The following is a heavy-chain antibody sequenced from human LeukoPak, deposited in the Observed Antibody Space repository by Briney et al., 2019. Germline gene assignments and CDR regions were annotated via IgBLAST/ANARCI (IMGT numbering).Heavy chain of an antibody. Sequence: SSETLSLTCAVYGGSFSGYYWSWIRQPPGKGLEWIGEINHSGSTNYNPSLKSRVTISVDTSKNQFSLKLSSVTAADTAVYYCARSEHYYYYYYMDVWGKGTTVTVSS. CDR2: INHSGST. J-gene: IGHJ6*03. V-gene: IGHV4-34*01. CDR3: ARSEHYYYYYYMDV. CDR1: GGSFSGYY.